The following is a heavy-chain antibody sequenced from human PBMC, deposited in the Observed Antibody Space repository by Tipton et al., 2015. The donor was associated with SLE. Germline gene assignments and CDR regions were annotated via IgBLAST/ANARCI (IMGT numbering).Heavy chain of an antibody. D-gene: IGHD3-3*01. CDR2: INHSGST. V-gene: IGHV4-34*01. Sequence: TLSLTCAVYGGSISSSSSYYWAWIRQPPGKGVEWIGEINHSGSTNYNPSLKSRVTISVDTSKDQFSLKQSSVTAADTAVYYCARFLRLRFLEWLPRGMDVWGQGTTVTVSS. CDR1: GGSISSSSSYY. J-gene: IGHJ6*02. CDR3: ARFLRLRFLEWLPRGMDV.